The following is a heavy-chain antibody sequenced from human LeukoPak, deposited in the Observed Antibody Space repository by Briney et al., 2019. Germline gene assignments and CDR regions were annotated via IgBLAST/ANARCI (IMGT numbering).Heavy chain of an antibody. CDR1: GGSISSSGYY. Sequence: SEALSLTCTVPGGSISSSGYYWGWIRQPPGKGLEWIASIYYSGSTYYNPSLKSRVTISVDTSKSQLSLKLSSLTAADTAVYYCARHEYSGSYYGLSWFDPWGQGTLVTVSS. CDR2: IYYSGST. V-gene: IGHV4-39*01. CDR3: ARHEYSGSYYGLSWFDP. D-gene: IGHD1-26*01. J-gene: IGHJ5*02.